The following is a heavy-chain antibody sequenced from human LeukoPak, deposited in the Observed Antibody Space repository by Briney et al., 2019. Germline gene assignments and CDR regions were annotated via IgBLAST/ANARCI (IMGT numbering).Heavy chain of an antibody. D-gene: IGHD4-17*01. J-gene: IGHJ4*02. CDR2: INPSGGST. CDR1: GYTFTSYY. CDR3: ARTDGVDY. Sequence: GASVQVSCKASGYTFTSYYMHWVRQAPGQGLEWMGIINPSGGSTSYAQKFQGRVTMTRDTSISTAYMELSSLRSDDTAVYYCARTDGVDYWGQGTLVTVSS. V-gene: IGHV1-46*01.